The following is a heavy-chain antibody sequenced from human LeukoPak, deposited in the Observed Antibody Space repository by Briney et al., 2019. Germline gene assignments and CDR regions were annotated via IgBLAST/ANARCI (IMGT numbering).Heavy chain of an antibody. Sequence: PGGSLRLSCAASGFTFSSYSMNWVRQAPGKGLEWVSSISSSSSYIYYADSVKGRFTISRDNAKNSLYLQMNSLRAEDTAAYYCARDGGGGRYCSSTSCPLAGTVYYYMDVWGKGTTVTVSS. CDR2: ISSSSSYI. CDR3: ARDGGGGRYCSSTSCPLAGTVYYYMDV. CDR1: GFTFSSYS. V-gene: IGHV3-21*01. J-gene: IGHJ6*03. D-gene: IGHD2-2*01.